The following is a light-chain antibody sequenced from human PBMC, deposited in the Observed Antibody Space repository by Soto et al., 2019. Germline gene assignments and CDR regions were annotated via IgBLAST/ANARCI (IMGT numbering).Light chain of an antibody. CDR1: HSVSSSY. Sequence: EIVLTQSPGTLSLSPGERATLSCRASHSVSSSYIAWYQQKPGQAPRLLIYGASSRATGTPDRFRGSGSGTDFTLSISRLEPEDFAVYYCQQYGGSPPITFGQGTRLEIK. CDR2: GAS. J-gene: IGKJ5*01. CDR3: QQYGGSPPIT. V-gene: IGKV3-20*01.